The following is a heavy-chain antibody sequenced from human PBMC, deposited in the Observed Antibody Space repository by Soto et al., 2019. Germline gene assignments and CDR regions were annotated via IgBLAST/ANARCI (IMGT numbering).Heavy chain of an antibody. V-gene: IGHV3-23*01. Sequence: GGSLRLSCAASGFTFSSYAMSWVRQAPGKGLEWVSAISGSGGSTYYADSVKGRFTISRDNSKNTLYLQMNSLRAEDTAVYYCANQDGYCSGGSCWAVDYWGQGTLVTVSS. CDR2: ISGSGGST. D-gene: IGHD2-15*01. J-gene: IGHJ4*02. CDR1: GFTFSSYA. CDR3: ANQDGYCSGGSCWAVDY.